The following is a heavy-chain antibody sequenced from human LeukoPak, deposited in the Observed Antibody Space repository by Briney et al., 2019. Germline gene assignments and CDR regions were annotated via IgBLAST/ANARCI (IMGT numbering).Heavy chain of an antibody. CDR1: GFTFSSYA. J-gene: IGHJ5*02. CDR3: ARGYSSSWYEGTWFDP. CDR2: ISYDGSNK. V-gene: IGHV3-30*04. Sequence: GGSLRLSCAASGFTFSSYAMHWVRQAPGKGLEWVAVISYDGSNKYYADSVKGRFTISRDNSKNTLYLQMNSLRAEDTAVYYCARGYSSSWYEGTWFDPWGQGTLVTVSS. D-gene: IGHD6-13*01.